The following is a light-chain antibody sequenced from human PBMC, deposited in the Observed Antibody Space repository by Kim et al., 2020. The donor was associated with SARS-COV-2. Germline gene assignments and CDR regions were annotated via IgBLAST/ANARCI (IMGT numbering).Light chain of an antibody. J-gene: IGLJ3*02. CDR3: NSRESGVNHVV. V-gene: IGLV3-19*01. CDR2: DKN. Sequence: SSELTQDPAVSVALGQTVRITYQGDSLRSYYASWYQQRPGQAPLLVIYDKNNRPSGIPDRFSGSSSGNTASLTITGAQAEDEADYYCNSRESGVNHVVFGGGTQLTVL. CDR1: SLRSYY.